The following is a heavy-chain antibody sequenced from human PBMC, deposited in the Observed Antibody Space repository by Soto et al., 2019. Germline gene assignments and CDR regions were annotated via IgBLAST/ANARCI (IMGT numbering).Heavy chain of an antibody. V-gene: IGHV3-7*01. CDR2: IKQDGSEK. CDR1: GFTFSSYW. Sequence: GGSLRLSCAASGFTFSSYWMSWVRQAPGKGLEWVANIKQDGSEKYYVDSVKGRFTISRDNAKNSLYLQMNSLRAEDTAVYYCARYKLVVVVVAATTPYFDYWGQGTLVTVSS. J-gene: IGHJ4*02. D-gene: IGHD2-15*01. CDR3: ARYKLVVVVVAATTPYFDY.